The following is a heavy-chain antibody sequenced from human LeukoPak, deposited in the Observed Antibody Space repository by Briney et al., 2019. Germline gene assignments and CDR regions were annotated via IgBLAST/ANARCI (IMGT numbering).Heavy chain of an antibody. D-gene: IGHD2-15*01. CDR3: AREGGYYMDV. J-gene: IGHJ6*03. CDR1: GGTFSSYA. V-gene: IGHV1-69*06. CDR2: IIPIFGTA. Sequence: ASVKVSCKASGGTFSSYAISWVRQAPGQGLEWMGGIIPIFGTANYAQKFQGRVTITAGKSTSTAYMELSSLRSEDTAVYYCAREGGYYMDVWGKGTTVTVSS.